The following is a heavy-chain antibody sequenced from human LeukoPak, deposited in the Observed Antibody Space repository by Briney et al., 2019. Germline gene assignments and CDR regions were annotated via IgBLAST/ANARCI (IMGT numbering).Heavy chain of an antibody. V-gene: IGHV1-58*01. D-gene: IGHD4-17*01. CDR3: AADPYDYGDYVLGY. CDR2: IVVGSGNT. J-gene: IGHJ4*02. CDR1: GFTFTSSA. Sequence: GASVKVSCKASGFTFTSSAVQWVRQARGQRLEWIGWIVVGSGNTNYAQKFQERVPITRDMSTSTAYMELSSLRSEDTAVYYGAADPYDYGDYVLGYWGQGTLVTVSS.